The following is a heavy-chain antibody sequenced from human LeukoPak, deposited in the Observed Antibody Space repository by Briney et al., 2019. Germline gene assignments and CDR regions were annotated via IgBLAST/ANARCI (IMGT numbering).Heavy chain of an antibody. CDR3: ARGRDGYSPPRWAFDI. Sequence: GGSLRLSCAASGFTFSSYSMNWVRQAPGKGLEWVSSISSSSSYIYYADSVKGRFAISRDNAKNSLYLQMNSLRAEDTAVYYCARGRDGYSPPRWAFDIWGQGTMVTVSS. D-gene: IGHD5-24*01. CDR2: ISSSSSYI. J-gene: IGHJ3*02. V-gene: IGHV3-21*01. CDR1: GFTFSSYS.